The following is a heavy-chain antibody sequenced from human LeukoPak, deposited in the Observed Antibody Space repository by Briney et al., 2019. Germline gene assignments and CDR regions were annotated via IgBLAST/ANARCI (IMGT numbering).Heavy chain of an antibody. J-gene: IGHJ4*02. CDR2: IWYDGSNK. CDR3: ARDPNYGDYPTHSDY. V-gene: IGHV3-33*01. Sequence: GRSLRLSCAASGFTFSSYGMHWVRQAPGKGLEWVAVIWYDGSNKYYADSVKGRFTISRDNSKNTLYLQMNSLRAEDTAVYYCARDPNYGDYPTHSDYWGQGTLATVSS. CDR1: GFTFSSYG. D-gene: IGHD4-17*01.